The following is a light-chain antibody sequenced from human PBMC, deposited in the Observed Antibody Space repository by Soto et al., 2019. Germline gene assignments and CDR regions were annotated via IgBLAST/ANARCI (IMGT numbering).Light chain of an antibody. Sequence: QSVLTQPPSASGTPGQTVTISCSGSSFNIGFNYVYWYQQLPGMAPKLLIHSNDERPSGVPDRFSCSKSGTSASLAISGLRSEDEAEYYCAAWDDSLSGGVFGTGTKLTVL. J-gene: IGLJ1*01. CDR3: AAWDDSLSGGV. CDR2: SND. CDR1: SFNIGFNY. V-gene: IGLV1-47*02.